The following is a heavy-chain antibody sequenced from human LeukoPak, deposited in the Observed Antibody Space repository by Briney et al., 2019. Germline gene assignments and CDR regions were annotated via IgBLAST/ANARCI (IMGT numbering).Heavy chain of an antibody. CDR2: IKQDGTEI. CDR3: ARGYGSGSSHIDY. J-gene: IGHJ4*02. D-gene: IGHD3-10*01. V-gene: IGHV3-7*01. CDR1: GFTFSSHW. Sequence: GGSLRLSCAASGFTFSSHWMSWVRQAPGKGPEWVANIKQDGTEIYYMDSVKGRFTISRDNAKNSLYLQMNSLRAEDTAVYYCARGYGSGSSHIDYWGQGTLVTVSS.